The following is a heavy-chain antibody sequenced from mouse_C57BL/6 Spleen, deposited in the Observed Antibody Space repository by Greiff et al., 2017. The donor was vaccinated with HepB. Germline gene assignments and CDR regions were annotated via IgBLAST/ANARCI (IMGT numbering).Heavy chain of an antibody. CDR2: ISSGSSTI. D-gene: IGHD4-1*01. V-gene: IGHV5-17*01. J-gene: IGHJ1*03. CDR3: AKVNWEGWYFDV. CDR1: GFPFSAFG. Sequence: VMLVGSGGGLVKPGGSLKPSFAASGFPFSAFGRHWVRQAPEKGLEWVAYISSGSSTIYYADTVKGRFTISRDNAKNTLFLQMTSLRSEDTAMYYCAKVNWEGWYFDVWGTGTTVTVSS.